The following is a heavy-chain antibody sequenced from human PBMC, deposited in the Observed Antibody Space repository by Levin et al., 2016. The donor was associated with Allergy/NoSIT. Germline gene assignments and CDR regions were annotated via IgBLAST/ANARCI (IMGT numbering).Heavy chain of an antibody. J-gene: IGHJ4*02. CDR2: IDPSDSYT. V-gene: IGHV5-10-1*01. Sequence: VRQMPGKGLEWMGRIDPSDSYTNYSPSFQGHVTISADKSISTAYLQWSSLKASDTAMYYCARTTGYYDILTGYYSREPWDDYWGQGTLVTVSS. D-gene: IGHD3-9*01. CDR3: ARTTGYYDILTGYYSREPWDDY.